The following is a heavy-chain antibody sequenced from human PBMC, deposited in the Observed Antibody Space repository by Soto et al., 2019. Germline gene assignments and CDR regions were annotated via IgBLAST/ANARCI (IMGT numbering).Heavy chain of an antibody. CDR1: GGTFSSYA. D-gene: IGHD5-12*01. Sequence: QVQLVQSGAEVKKPGSSVKVSCKASGGTFSSYAISWVRQAPGQGLEWMGGIIPIFGTANYAQKFQGRVKITADKSTSTAYMELSSLRSEDTAVYYCARAIDLVATIHYFDYWGQGTLVTVSS. CDR2: IIPIFGTA. J-gene: IGHJ4*02. CDR3: ARAIDLVATIHYFDY. V-gene: IGHV1-69*06.